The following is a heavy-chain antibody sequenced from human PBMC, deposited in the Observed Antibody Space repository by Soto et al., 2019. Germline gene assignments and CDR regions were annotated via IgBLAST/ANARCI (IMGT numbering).Heavy chain of an antibody. CDR1: GGSISSGDYY. Sequence: SETLSLTCTVSGGSISSGDYYWSWIRQPPGKGLEWIGYIYYSGSTYYNPSLKSRVTISVDTSKNQFSLKLSSVTAADTAVYYCARQVGYCSGGSCSDAFDIWGQGTMVTVSS. D-gene: IGHD2-15*01. CDR2: IYYSGST. CDR3: ARQVGYCSGGSCSDAFDI. V-gene: IGHV4-30-4*01. J-gene: IGHJ3*02.